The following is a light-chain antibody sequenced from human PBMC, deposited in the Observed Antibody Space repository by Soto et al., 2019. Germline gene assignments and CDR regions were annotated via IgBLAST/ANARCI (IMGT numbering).Light chain of an antibody. CDR3: QQSYSTHRT. Sequence: DIQMTQSPSSLSASVGDRVTITCRASQSISSYLNWYQQKPGKAPKLLIYAASSLQSGVPSRFSGSGSGTDFTLTISSLQPDDFETYYCQQSYSTHRTFGQGTKVDIX. J-gene: IGKJ1*01. V-gene: IGKV1-39*01. CDR1: QSISSY. CDR2: AAS.